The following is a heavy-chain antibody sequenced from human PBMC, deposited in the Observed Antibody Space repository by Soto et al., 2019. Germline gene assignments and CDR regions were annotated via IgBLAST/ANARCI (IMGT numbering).Heavy chain of an antibody. V-gene: IGHV1-69*01. D-gene: IGHD6-13*01. CDR3: ARERIAAAANPWYFDL. CDR1: GGTFSSYA. J-gene: IGHJ2*01. CDR2: LIPIFGTA. Sequence: QVQLVQSGAEVKKPGSSVKVSCKASGGTFSSYAISWVRQAPGQGLEWMGGLIPIFGTANYAQKFQGRVTSTSDESTSTAYMELSSLRSEDTAVDYFARERIAAAANPWYFDLWGRGTLVTLAS.